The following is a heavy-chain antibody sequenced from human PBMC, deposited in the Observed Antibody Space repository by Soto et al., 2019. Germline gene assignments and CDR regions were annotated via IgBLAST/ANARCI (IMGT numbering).Heavy chain of an antibody. CDR2: ISYDGSNK. D-gene: IGHD3-3*01. CDR3: AKDQGSDFWSGPPIDY. Sequence: GGSLRLSCAASGFTFSSYGMHWVRQAPGKGLEWVAVISYDGSNKYYADSVKGRFTISRDNSKNTLYLQMNSLRAEDTAVYYCAKDQGSDFWSGPPIDYWGQGTLVTVSS. CDR1: GFTFSSYG. V-gene: IGHV3-30*18. J-gene: IGHJ4*02.